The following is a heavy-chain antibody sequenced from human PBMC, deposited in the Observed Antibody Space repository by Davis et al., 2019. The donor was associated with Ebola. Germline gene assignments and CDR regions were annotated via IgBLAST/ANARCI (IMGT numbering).Heavy chain of an antibody. CDR3: ARGASWGSGSYINY. Sequence: AASVKVSCKASGYTFTSYYMHWVRQAPGQGLEWMGGLIPIFGAANYAQKFQGRVTITADKSTSTAYMELSSLRSEDTAVYYCARGASWGSGSYINYWGQGTLVTVSS. V-gene: IGHV1-69*06. CDR1: GYTFTSYY. J-gene: IGHJ4*02. D-gene: IGHD3-10*01. CDR2: LIPIFGAA.